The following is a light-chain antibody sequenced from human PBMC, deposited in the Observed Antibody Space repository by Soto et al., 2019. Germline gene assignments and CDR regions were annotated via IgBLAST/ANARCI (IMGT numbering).Light chain of an antibody. CDR2: GAS. J-gene: IGKJ1*01. V-gene: IGKV3-20*01. CDR3: QQYRNSVT. CDR1: QSVDTTF. Sequence: EIVLTQSPGSLPLSPGQRATLPCRASQSVDTTFFAWYQKKPGQAPRLLIYGASKRATGIPDRFSGSGSGTDFTIIISRLEPEDFAEYYGQQYRNSVTYGQGTKVEIK.